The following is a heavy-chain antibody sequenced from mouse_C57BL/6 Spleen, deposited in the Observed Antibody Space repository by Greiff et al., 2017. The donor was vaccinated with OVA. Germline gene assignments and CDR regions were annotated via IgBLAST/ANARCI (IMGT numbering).Heavy chain of an antibody. CDR1: GYTFTSYW. CDR2: IYPSDSET. CDR3: ARGTAQATGC. V-gene: IGHV1-61*01. Sequence: QVQLQQSGAELVRPGSSVKLSCKASGYTFTSYWMDWVKQRPGQGLEWIGNIYPSDSETHYNQKFKDKATLTVDKSSSTAYMQLSSLTSEDSAVYYCARGTAQATGCWGQGTTLTVSS. D-gene: IGHD3-2*02. J-gene: IGHJ2*01.